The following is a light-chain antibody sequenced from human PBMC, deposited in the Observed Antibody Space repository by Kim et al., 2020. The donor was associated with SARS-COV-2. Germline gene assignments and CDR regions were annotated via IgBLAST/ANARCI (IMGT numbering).Light chain of an antibody. CDR1: SSNIGRNP. CDR2: NDK. J-gene: IGLJ3*02. V-gene: IGLV1-44*01. CDR3: GTWDDSLSVWL. Sequence: QSVLTQPPSASGTPGQTVTISCSGSSSNIGRNPVNWYQQFPGTAPTLVMYNDKWRPSGVPDRISGSKSGTSASLAIGGLQSEDEADYFCGTWDDSLSVWLFGGGTQLTVL.